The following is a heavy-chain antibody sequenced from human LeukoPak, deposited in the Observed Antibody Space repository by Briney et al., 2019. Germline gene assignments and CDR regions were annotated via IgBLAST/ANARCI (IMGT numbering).Heavy chain of an antibody. CDR3: ARGSSGSSWYLSSYFDY. J-gene: IGHJ4*02. D-gene: IGHD6-13*01. CDR2: IYYSGST. V-gene: IGHV4-59*01. CDR1: GGSISSYY. Sequence: SETLSLTCTVSGGSISSYYWSWIRQPPGKGLEWIGYIYYSGSTNYNPSLKSRVTISVDTSKNQFSLKLSSVTAADTAVNYCARGSSGSSWYLSSYFDYWGQGTLVTVSS.